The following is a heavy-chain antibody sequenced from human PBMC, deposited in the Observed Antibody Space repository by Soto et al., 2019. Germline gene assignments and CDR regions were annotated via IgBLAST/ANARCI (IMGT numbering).Heavy chain of an antibody. CDR3: ARSSSGYFDS. D-gene: IGHD3-22*01. CDR1: GFTLNIFW. Sequence: EVQLVESGGGLVQTGGSLRLSCTGSGFTLNIFWMSWVRQAPGKGLEWVANIKQDGNEKYYVQSVMGRFTVSRDNAKNSLFLQMSTLRAEDTALYYCARSSSGYFDSWGQGTLVTVSS. V-gene: IGHV3-7*05. CDR2: IKQDGNEK. J-gene: IGHJ4*02.